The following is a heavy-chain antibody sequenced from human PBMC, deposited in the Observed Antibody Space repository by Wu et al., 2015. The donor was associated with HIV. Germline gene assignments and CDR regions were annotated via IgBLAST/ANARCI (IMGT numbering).Heavy chain of an antibody. V-gene: IGHV1-69*05. CDR1: GGTFSTYA. J-gene: IGHJ3*02. D-gene: IGHD3-16*02. CDR3: ARGVWGDYDYVWGSYRPEGAFDI. CDR2: IIPALGTV. Sequence: QVQLVQSGAEVKKPGSSVKVSCKASGGTFSTYAMNWVRQAPGQGLEWMGRIIPALGTVKYAKNFQGKVTISTDGTDESTTTAYMELSSLRSEDTAVYYCARGVWGDYDYVWGSYRPEGAFDIWGQGDNGHRLF.